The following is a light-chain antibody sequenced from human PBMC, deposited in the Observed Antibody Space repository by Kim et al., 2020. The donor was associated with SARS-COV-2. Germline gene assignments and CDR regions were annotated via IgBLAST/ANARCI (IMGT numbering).Light chain of an antibody. Sequence: KTVTTSSNRSSDSIASNYVQWYQQRPGSAPTTVIYEDNHRPSGVPDRFSGSIDSSSNTASLTISGLKTEDEADYYCQSYDSSNHYVFGTGTKVTVL. CDR3: QSYDSSNHYV. J-gene: IGLJ1*01. V-gene: IGLV6-57*03. CDR2: EDN. CDR1: SDSIASNY.